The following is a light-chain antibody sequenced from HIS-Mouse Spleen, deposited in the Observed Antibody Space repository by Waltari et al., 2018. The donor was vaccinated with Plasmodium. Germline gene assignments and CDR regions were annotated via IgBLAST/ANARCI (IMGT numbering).Light chain of an antibody. CDR1: SLPKQY. CDR3: QSADSSGTPNWV. V-gene: IGLV3-25*03. CDR2: KDS. J-gene: IGLJ3*02. Sequence: SYELTQPPSVSVSPGQTARITCSGDSLPKQYADLSQQKPDQSPVLVIYKDSERPSGIPERFSGSSSGTTVTLTISGVQAEDEADYYCQSADSSGTPNWVFGGGTKLTVL.